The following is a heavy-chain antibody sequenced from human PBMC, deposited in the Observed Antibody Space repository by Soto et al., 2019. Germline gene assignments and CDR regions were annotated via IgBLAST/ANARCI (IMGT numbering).Heavy chain of an antibody. CDR3: ARLGDYYQAFDY. V-gene: IGHV4-59*08. CDR2: IYYSGSN. J-gene: IGHJ4*02. Sequence: SWSPQPPGKGLEGIGYIYYSGSNSYNPSLKSRLSISLETSKKQFSLRLTSVTAAAAVVYSCARLGDYYQAFDYWGRGTLVTVSS. D-gene: IGHD3-22*01.